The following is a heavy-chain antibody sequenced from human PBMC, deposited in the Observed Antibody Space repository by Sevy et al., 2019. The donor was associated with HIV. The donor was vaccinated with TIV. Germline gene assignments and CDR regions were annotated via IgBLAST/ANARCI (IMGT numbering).Heavy chain of an antibody. J-gene: IGHJ6*02. CDR2: IRYDGSNK. CDR1: GFTFSSYG. D-gene: IGHD6-19*01. V-gene: IGHV3-33*01. CDR3: ASFMAVADTANYYYYYGMDV. Sequence: GGSLRLSCAASGFTFSSYGMTWVRQAPGKGLEWVAVIRYDGSNKYYADSVKGRFTISRDNSKNTLYLQMNSLRAEDTAVYYCASFMAVADTANYYYYYGMDVWGQGTTVTVSS.